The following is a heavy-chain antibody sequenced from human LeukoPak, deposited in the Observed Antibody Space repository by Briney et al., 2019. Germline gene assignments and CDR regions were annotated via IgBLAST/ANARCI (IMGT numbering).Heavy chain of an antibody. CDR1: GFTFSSYA. CDR3: AREYGSYLDFDY. V-gene: IGHV3-30*04. CDR2: ISYDGSNK. J-gene: IGHJ4*02. D-gene: IGHD1-26*01. Sequence: GGSLRLSCAASGFTFSSYAMHWVRQAPGKGLEWVAVISYDGSNKYYADSVKGRFTISRDNSKNTLYLQVNSLRAEDTAVYYCAREYGSYLDFDYWGQGTLVTVSS.